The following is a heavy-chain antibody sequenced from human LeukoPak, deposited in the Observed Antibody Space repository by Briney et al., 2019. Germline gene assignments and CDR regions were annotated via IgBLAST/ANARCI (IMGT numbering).Heavy chain of an antibody. J-gene: IGHJ4*02. D-gene: IGHD2-2*01. CDR2: IIPIFGTA. CDR3: ARDYCSRTSCPSPYFDY. CDR1: GGTFSSYA. Sequence: SVKVSCKASGGTFSSYAISWVRQAPGQGLEWMGGIIPIFGTANYAQKFQGRVTITADESTSTAYMELSSLRSEDTAVYYCARDYCSRTSCPSPYFDYWGQGNLVTVSS. V-gene: IGHV1-69*13.